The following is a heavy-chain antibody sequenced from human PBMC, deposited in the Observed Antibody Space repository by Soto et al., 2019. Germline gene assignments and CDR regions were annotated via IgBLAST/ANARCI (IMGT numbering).Heavy chain of an antibody. D-gene: IGHD3-16*01. CDR3: ARDLGGPDY. J-gene: IGHJ4*02. V-gene: IGHV3-74*03. CDR1: EFSLSPYW. CDR2: FSSAGFGE. Sequence: GESLITYRAGPEFSLSPYWMHWVLQVPGRGLECVARFSSAGFGEAYADPVKGRFFISRDIARNTLSLQMNSLRADDTAVYYCARDLGGPDYWGRGTSVTVSS.